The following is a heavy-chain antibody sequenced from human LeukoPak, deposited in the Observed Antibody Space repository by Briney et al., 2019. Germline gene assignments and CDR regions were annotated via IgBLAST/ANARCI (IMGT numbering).Heavy chain of an antibody. J-gene: IGHJ4*02. V-gene: IGHV4-34*01. CDR2: INHSGST. Sequence: PSETLSLTCAVYGGSFSGYYWTWIRQPPGKGLEWVGEINHSGSTNYNPSLKSRVTISVDKSKNQFSLKLSSVTAADTAVYYCARGQGVYDSSGYDYWGQGTLVTVSS. D-gene: IGHD3-22*01. CDR3: ARGQGVYDSSGYDY. CDR1: GGSFSGYY.